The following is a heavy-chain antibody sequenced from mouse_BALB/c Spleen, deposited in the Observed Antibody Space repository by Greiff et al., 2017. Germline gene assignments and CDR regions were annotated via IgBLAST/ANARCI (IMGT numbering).Heavy chain of an antibody. CDR2: ISSGGSYT. D-gene: IGHD2-3*01. J-gene: IGHJ1*01. Sequence: EVKLVESGGGLVKPGGSLKLSCAASGFTFSSYAMSWVRQSPEKRLEWVAEISSGGSYTYYPDTVTGRFTISRDNAKNTLYLEMSSLRSEDTAMYYCARTDGYSGWYFDVWGAGTTVTVSS. CDR1: GFTFSSYA. V-gene: IGHV5-9-4*01. CDR3: ARTDGYSGWYFDV.